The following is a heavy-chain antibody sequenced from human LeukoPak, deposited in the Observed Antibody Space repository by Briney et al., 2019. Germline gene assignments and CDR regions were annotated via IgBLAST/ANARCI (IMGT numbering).Heavy chain of an antibody. J-gene: IGHJ4*02. CDR1: GFTFSSYS. D-gene: IGHD2-2*01. CDR3: ARERVYCSSTSCYVLPVAIGAFDY. CDR2: ISSSSSYI. Sequence: KPGGSLLLSCAASGFTFSSYSMNWVRQAPGKGLEWVSSISSSSSYIYYADSVKGRFTISRDNAKNSLYLQMNSLRAEDTAVYYCARERVYCSSTSCYVLPVAIGAFDYWGQGSLVTVSS. V-gene: IGHV3-21*01.